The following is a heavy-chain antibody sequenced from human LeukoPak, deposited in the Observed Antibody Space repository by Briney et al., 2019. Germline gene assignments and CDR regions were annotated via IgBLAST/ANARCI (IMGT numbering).Heavy chain of an antibody. CDR1: GYTFTSYG. D-gene: IGHD2-2*01. CDR3: ALNRYCSSTSCYGAFDI. Sequence: GASVKVSCKASGYTFTSYGISWVRQAPGQGLEWMGWISAYNGNTNYAQKFQGRVTITTDESTSTAYMELSSLRSEDTAVYYCALNRYCSSTSCYGAFDIWGQGTMVTVSS. V-gene: IGHV1-18*01. CDR2: ISAYNGNT. J-gene: IGHJ3*02.